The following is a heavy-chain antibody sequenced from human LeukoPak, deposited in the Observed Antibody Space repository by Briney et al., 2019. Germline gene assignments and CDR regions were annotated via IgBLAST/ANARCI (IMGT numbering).Heavy chain of an antibody. CDR3: ARDPDYCGGDCA. J-gene: IGHJ5*02. CDR2: IYSGGST. Sequence: GGSLRLSCAASGFTVSSNYMSWVRQAPGKGLEWVSVIYSGGSTYYADSVKDRFTISRDNSKNTLYLQMNSLRAEDTAVYYCARDPDYCGGDCAWGQGTLVTVSS. D-gene: IGHD2-21*02. V-gene: IGHV3-53*01. CDR1: GFTVSSNY.